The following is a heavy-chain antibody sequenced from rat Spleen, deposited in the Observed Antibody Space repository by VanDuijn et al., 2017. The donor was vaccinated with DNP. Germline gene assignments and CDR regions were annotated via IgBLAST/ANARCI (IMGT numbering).Heavy chain of an antibody. CDR3: AVQLGFFDF. CDR1: GYSITSNFK. Sequence: EVQLQESGPGLVKPSQSLSLTCSVTGYSITSNFKWSWIRKFPGNNLEWMGYINSAGSTDYNPSLKSRISITRDTSKNQFFLQVSSVSSEDSGTYYCAVQLGFFDFWGQGVMVTVSS. V-gene: IGHV3-3*01. D-gene: IGHD5-1*01. CDR2: INSAGST. J-gene: IGHJ2*01.